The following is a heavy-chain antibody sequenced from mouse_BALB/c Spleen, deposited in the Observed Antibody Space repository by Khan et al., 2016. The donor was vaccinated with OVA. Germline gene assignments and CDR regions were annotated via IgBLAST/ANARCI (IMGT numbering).Heavy chain of an antibody. V-gene: IGHV5-17*02. D-gene: IGHD1-1*01. CDR2: ISGDSSTI. J-gene: IGHJ2*01. CDR3: ARSFFYGYYFDQ. CDR1: GFTFSNFG. Sequence: EVLLVESGGGLVQPGGSRKLSCVASGFTFSNFGMHWVRQAPEQGLEWVAYISGDSSTIYYTDTVKGRFTISRDNLKNTLFLQLTSLGSDDMAMYYCARSFFYGYYFDQWGQGTTLTVSS.